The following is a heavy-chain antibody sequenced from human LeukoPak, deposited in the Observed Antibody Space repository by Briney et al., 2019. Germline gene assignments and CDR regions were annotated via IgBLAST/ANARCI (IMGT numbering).Heavy chain of an antibody. J-gene: IGHJ6*02. CDR1: GGSISSSSYY. Sequence: SETLSLTCTVSGGSISSSSYYWGWIRQPPGTGLEWIGSIYYSGSTYYNPSLKSRVTISVDTSKNQFSLKLSSVTAADTAVYYCARRTFRGLPESYGMDVWGQGTTVTVSS. CDR3: ARRTFRGLPESYGMDV. D-gene: IGHD3-10*01. V-gene: IGHV4-39*01. CDR2: IYYSGST.